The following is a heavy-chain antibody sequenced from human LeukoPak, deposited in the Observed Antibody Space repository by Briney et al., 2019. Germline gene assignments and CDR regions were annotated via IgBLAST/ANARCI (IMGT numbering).Heavy chain of an antibody. V-gene: IGHV1-69*13. CDR2: IIPIFGTA. J-gene: IGHJ6*02. CDR1: GGTFSSYA. D-gene: IGHD2-15*01. Sequence: ASVKVSCKASGGTFSSYAISWVRQAPGQGLEWMGGIIPIFGTANYAQKFQGRVTITAYESTSTAYMELSSLRSEDTAVYYCASRRIVVVVAATLGYYYYGMDVWGQGTTVTVSS. CDR3: ASRRIVVVVAATLGYYYYGMDV.